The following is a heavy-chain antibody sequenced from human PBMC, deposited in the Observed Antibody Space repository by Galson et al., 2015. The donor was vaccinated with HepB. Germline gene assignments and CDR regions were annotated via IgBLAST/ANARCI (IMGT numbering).Heavy chain of an antibody. V-gene: IGHV6-1*01. CDR1: GDSVSSNSAV. CDR3: AYGVDV. J-gene: IGHJ6*02. Sequence: CAISGDSVSSNSAVWNWIRQSPSRGLEWLGRTYYRSKWYKDYALFVKSRITINADTSRNQISLQLNSMTPDDTAVYYCAYGVDVWGQGTTVTVSS. CDR2: TYYRSKWYK.